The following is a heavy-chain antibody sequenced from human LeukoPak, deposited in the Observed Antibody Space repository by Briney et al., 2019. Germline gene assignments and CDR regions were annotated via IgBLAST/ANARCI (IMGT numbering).Heavy chain of an antibody. Sequence: SQTLSLTCTVSGGSISSGDYYWSWIRQPPGKGLEWIGYIYYSGSTYYNPSLKSRVTISVDTSKNQFSLKLSSVTAADTAVYYCARDSEGGYCSSTSCYRFNYFDYWGQGTLVTVSS. CDR3: ARDSEGGYCSSTSCYRFNYFDY. CDR2: IYYSGST. J-gene: IGHJ4*02. V-gene: IGHV4-30-4*01. D-gene: IGHD2-2*01. CDR1: GGSISSGDYY.